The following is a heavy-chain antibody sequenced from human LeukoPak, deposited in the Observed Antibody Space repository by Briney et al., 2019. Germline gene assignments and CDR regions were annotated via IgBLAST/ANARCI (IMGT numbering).Heavy chain of an antibody. CDR1: GGTFSSYA. CDR2: IIPIFGTA. D-gene: IGHD2-2*01. J-gene: IGHJ6*03. CDR3: ARGCSSTSCPTYYYYYMDV. V-gene: IGHV1-69*06. Sequence: ASVKVSCKASGGTFSSYAISWVRQAPGQGLEWMGGIIPIFGTANYAQKFQGRVTITADKSTSTAYMELSSLRSEDTAVYYCARGCSSTSCPTYYYYYMDVWGKGTTVTVSS.